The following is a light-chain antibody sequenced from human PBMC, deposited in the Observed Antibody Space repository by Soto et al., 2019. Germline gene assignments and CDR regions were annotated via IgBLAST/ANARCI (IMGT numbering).Light chain of an antibody. J-gene: IGKJ3*01. CDR2: AAS. V-gene: IGKV1-12*02. CDR1: QIINKR. Sequence: DLQMTQSPSSVSASVGDRVTITCRASQIINKRLAWYQQKPGKAPTLLIYAASTLQSGVPSRFSGSGSGSDFTLTISSLQPEDFATYYCQQANSFPFTFGPGTKVDIK. CDR3: QQANSFPFT.